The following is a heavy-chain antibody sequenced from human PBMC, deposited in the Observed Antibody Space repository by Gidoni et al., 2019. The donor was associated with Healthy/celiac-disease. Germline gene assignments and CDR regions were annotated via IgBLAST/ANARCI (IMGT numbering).Heavy chain of an antibody. J-gene: IGHJ6*02. CDR2: ISAYNGNT. Sequence: QVQLVQSGAEVKKPGASVTVSCKASGYTFTSYGISWVRQAPGQGLEWMGWISAYNGNTNYAQKLQGRVTMTTDTSTSTAYMELRSLRSDDTAVYYCARERQGRAVVVTSFYYYYYGMDVWGQGTTVTVSS. V-gene: IGHV1-18*01. CDR1: GYTFTSYG. CDR3: ARERQGRAVVVTSFYYYYYGMDV. D-gene: IGHD2-21*02.